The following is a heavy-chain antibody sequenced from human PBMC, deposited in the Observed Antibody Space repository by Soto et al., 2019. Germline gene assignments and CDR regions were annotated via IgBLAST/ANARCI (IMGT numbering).Heavy chain of an antibody. J-gene: IGHJ4*02. D-gene: IGHD7-27*01. Sequence: GGSLRLSCAASGFTFSTYGMHWVRQAPGKGLEWVAVISYDGSHKHYGDSVKGRFTTSRDNAKNTLYLQMNSLRVEDTALYFCAKDVTGDQNPYHIDYWGQGTMVTVSS. CDR2: ISYDGSHK. CDR3: AKDVTGDQNPYHIDY. V-gene: IGHV3-30*18. CDR1: GFTFSTYG.